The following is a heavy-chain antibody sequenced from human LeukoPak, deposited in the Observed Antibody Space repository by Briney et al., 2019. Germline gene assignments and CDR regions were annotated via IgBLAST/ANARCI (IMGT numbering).Heavy chain of an antibody. CDR1: GFTFSSYA. CDR2: ISYDGSNK. CDR3: AGDDDRSGYSVSSDP. Sequence: GGSLRLSCAASGFTFSSYAMHWVRQAPGKGLEWVAVISYDGSNKYYADSVKGRFTISRDNSKNTLYLQMNSLRAEDTAVYYCAGDDDRSGYSVSSDPWGQGTLVTVSS. V-gene: IGHV3-30*04. D-gene: IGHD3-22*01. J-gene: IGHJ5*02.